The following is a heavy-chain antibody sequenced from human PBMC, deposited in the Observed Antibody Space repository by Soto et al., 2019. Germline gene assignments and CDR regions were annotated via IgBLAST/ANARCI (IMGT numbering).Heavy chain of an antibody. J-gene: IGHJ4*02. V-gene: IGHV3-43*01. CDR2: ISWDGGNT. CDR1: GFTFDDYT. Sequence: EVQLVESGGVMVQPGGSLRLSCAASGFTFDDYTMHWVRQAPGKGLEWVSLISWDGGNTYYADSVKGRFTISRDNSKNSLYLQMNSLRTEDTAFYYCVKDVNWGFDYWGQGTLVTVSS. D-gene: IGHD7-27*01. CDR3: VKDVNWGFDY.